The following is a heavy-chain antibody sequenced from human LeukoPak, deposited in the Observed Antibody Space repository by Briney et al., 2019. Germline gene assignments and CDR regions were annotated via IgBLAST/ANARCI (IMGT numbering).Heavy chain of an antibody. V-gene: IGHV6-1*01. J-gene: IGHJ3*02. CDR3: ARDLLSSSWSHDAFDI. CDR2: TYYRSKWYN. Sequence: SQTLSLTCALSGDSVSSNSAAWNWIRQSPSRGLEWLGRTYYRSKWYNDYAVSVKSRITINPDTSKNQFSLQLNSVTPEDTAVYYCARDLLSSSWSHDAFDIWGQGTMVTVSS. CDR1: GDSVSSNSAA. D-gene: IGHD6-13*01.